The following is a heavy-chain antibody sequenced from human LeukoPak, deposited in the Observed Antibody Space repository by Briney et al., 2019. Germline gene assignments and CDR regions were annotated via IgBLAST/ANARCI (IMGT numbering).Heavy chain of an antibody. Sequence: PSETLSLTCTVSGGSISSGGYYWSWIRQHPRKCLEWIGYIYYSGSTYYNPSLKSRVTISVDTSKNQFSPKLSSVTAADTAVYYCARLRGYCTNGVCYFGRFDPWGQGTLVTVSS. CDR2: IYYSGST. CDR3: ARLRGYCTNGVCYFGRFDP. J-gene: IGHJ5*02. V-gene: IGHV4-31*03. CDR1: GGSISSGGYY. D-gene: IGHD2-8*01.